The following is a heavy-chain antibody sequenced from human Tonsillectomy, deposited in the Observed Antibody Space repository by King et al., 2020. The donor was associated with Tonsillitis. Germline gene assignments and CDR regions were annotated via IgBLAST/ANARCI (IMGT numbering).Heavy chain of an antibody. CDR3: ARRSRTPDAFDV. Sequence: VTLKESGPTLVRATETLTLTCTFSGFSLTTTGLSVGWILQPPGKALEGLAFIYGNDEKHYMMNRLTITRDTSENQVVLTMTNMDPVDTATYFCARRSRTPDAFDVWGQGTMVTVSS. V-gene: IGHV2-5*01. D-gene: IGHD6-13*01. J-gene: IGHJ3*01. CDR2: IYGNDEK. CDR1: GFSLTTTGLS.